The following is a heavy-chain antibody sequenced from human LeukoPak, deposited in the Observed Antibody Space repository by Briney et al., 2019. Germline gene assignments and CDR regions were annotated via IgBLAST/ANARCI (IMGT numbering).Heavy chain of an antibody. CDR2: MNPNNGNT. J-gene: IGHJ6*03. Sequence: GASVKVSCKASGYTFTSFDINWVRQAPGQGLEWMVSMNPNNGNTAYARKFQGRLTMTRDTSIGTAYLELSALRSEDTAVYYCARLHWESGGIYFYYYMDVWGKGTTVTVSS. CDR1: GYTFTSFD. D-gene: IGHD3-16*01. CDR3: ARLHWESGGIYFYYYMDV. V-gene: IGHV1-8*01.